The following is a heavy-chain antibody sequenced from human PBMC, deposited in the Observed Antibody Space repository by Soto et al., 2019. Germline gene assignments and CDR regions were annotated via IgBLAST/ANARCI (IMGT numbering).Heavy chain of an antibody. V-gene: IGHV4-34*01. CDR2: INHSGST. D-gene: IGHD6-13*01. J-gene: IGHJ6*02. CDR3: ARGLSVQARSAAAGDYYYYGMDV. Sequence: SETLSLTCAVYGGSFSGYYWSWIRQPPGKGLEWIGEINHSGSTNYNPSLKSRVTISVDTSKNQFSLKLSSVTAADTAVYYCARGLSVQARSAAAGDYYYYGMDVWGQGTTVTVSS. CDR1: GGSFSGYY.